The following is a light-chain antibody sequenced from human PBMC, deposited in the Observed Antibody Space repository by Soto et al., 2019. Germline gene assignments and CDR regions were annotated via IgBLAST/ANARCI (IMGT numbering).Light chain of an antibody. CDR1: SSDVGGYNY. V-gene: IGLV2-14*01. Sequence: QSALTQPASVSGSPGQSITISCTGTSSDVGGYNYVSWYQQHPGKAPKLMIYDVSNRPSGVSNRFSGSKSGNTASLTISGLQAEXXADYYCSSYTSSSTVVFGGGTKLTVL. CDR2: DVS. CDR3: SSYTSSSTVV. J-gene: IGLJ2*01.